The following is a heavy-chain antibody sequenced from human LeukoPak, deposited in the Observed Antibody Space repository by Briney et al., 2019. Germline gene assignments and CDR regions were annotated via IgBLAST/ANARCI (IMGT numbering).Heavy chain of an antibody. Sequence: SETLSLTCAVYGGSFSGYYWSWIRQPPGKGLEWIGEINHSGSTNYNPPLKSRVTISVDTSKNQFSLKLSSVTAADTAVYYCARVRATLGLYYYYGMDVWGQGTTVTVSS. J-gene: IGHJ6*02. CDR3: ARVRATLGLYYYYGMDV. CDR2: INHSGST. CDR1: GGSFSGYY. V-gene: IGHV4-34*01. D-gene: IGHD1-26*01.